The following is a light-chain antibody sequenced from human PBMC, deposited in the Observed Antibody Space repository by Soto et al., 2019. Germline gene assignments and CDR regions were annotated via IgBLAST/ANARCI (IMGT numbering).Light chain of an antibody. Sequence: IVVTQSPCTLSLSPGERATLSCRASQSVSSSYFAWFQQKPGQAPRLLIYAASLRDTGIPDRFSGSGSGTDFTLTISRLEPDDFAVYYCQQYGNSPGTFGQGTKVDIK. V-gene: IGKV3-20*01. CDR2: AAS. CDR3: QQYGNSPGT. CDR1: QSVSSSY. J-gene: IGKJ1*01.